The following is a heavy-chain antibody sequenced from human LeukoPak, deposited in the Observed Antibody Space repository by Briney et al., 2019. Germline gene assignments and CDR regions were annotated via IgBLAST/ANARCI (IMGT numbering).Heavy chain of an antibody. J-gene: IGHJ4*02. CDR1: GFTFNTHG. CDR2: IWFDGSVK. D-gene: IGHD3-3*01. V-gene: IGHV3-33*06. CDR3: AKDTAIQFLEPAF. Sequence: GGSLRLSCAASGFTFNTHGMHWARQAPGKGLEWVAAIWFDGSVKHYSDAVKGRFTISRDNSLNTLYLQMNSLRVEDTAMYYCAKDTAIQFLEPAFWGQGTLVTVSS.